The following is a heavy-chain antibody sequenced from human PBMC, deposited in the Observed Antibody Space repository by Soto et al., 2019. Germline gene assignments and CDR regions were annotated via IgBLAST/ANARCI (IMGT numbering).Heavy chain of an antibody. V-gene: IGHV5-51*01. CDR1: GYSFTSYW. CDR3: ARHPYDSSGYYYVGGMDV. D-gene: IGHD3-22*01. J-gene: IGHJ6*04. Sequence: GESLKISRKGSGYSFTSYWIGWVRQIPGKGLEWMGIIYPGDSDTRYSPSFQGQVTISADKSISTAYLQWSSLKASETGMYYCARHPYDSSGYYYVGGMDVWGKGTTVTV. CDR2: IYPGDSDT.